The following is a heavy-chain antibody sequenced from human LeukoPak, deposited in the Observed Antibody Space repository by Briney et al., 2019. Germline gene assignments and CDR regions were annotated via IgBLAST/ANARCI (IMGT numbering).Heavy chain of an antibody. CDR1: GFTFSSYS. CDR3: ARDGHYYDSSGYPELDAFDI. J-gene: IGHJ3*02. D-gene: IGHD3-22*01. CDR2: ISSDSTYI. Sequence: GGSLRLSCAASGFTFSSYSMNWVRQAPGKGLEWVSAISSDSTYIYYADSVRGRFTISRDTSKNTLYLQMNSLRAEDTAVYYCARDGHYYDSSGYPELDAFDIWGQGTRVTVSS. V-gene: IGHV3-21*01.